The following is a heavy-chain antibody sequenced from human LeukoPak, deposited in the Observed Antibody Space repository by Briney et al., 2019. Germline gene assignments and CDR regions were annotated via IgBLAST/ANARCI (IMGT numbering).Heavy chain of an antibody. CDR2: INWNGGGT. J-gene: IGHJ4*02. D-gene: IGHD3-9*01. V-gene: IGHV3-20*04. CDR3: AKDVLRYFDWLLY. Sequence: LTGGSLRLSCAASGFTFDDYGMSWVRQAPGKGLEWVSGINWNGGGTGYADSVKGRFTISRDNSKNTLYLQMNSLRAEDTAVYYCAKDVLRYFDWLLYWGQGTLVTVSS. CDR1: GFTFDDYG.